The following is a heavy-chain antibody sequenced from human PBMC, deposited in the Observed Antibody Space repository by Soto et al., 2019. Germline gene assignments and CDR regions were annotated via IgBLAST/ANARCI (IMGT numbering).Heavy chain of an antibody. Sequence: EVQLVESGGGLVQPGRSLRVSCAASGFTFDEYAMHWVRQAPGKGLEWVSGISWNSGTIHYADSVRGRFTVSRDNARNSLYLQMNSLRDEDTALYNCGKDIDDYYGSGRIDSWCQGTPVTV. CDR3: GKDIDDYYGSGRIDS. J-gene: IGHJ4*02. D-gene: IGHD3-10*01. V-gene: IGHV3-9*01. CDR1: GFTFDEYA. CDR2: ISWNSGTI.